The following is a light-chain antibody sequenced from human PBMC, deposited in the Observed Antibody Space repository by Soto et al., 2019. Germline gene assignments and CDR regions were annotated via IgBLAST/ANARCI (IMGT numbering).Light chain of an antibody. Sequence: EIVMTQSPATLSVSPGERATISCRASQSVSSNLVWYQQKPGQAPSLLISGASTRATGIPARFSGSGSGTEFTLTISSLQSEDFAVYYCQQYNNWPGTFGQGTKVEIK. J-gene: IGKJ1*01. CDR2: GAS. CDR3: QQYNNWPGT. V-gene: IGKV3-15*01. CDR1: QSVSSN.